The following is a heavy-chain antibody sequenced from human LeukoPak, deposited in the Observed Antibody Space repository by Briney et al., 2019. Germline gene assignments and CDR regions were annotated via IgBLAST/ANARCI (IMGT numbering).Heavy chain of an antibody. CDR1: GFTFSSYS. V-gene: IGHV3-21*01. CDR2: ISSSSSYI. Sequence: TGGSLRLSCAASGFTFSSYSMNWVRQAPGKGLEWVSSISSSSSYIYYADSVKGRFTISRGNAKNSLYLQMSSLRAEDTAVYYCARDGRFLEWLPGNFDYWGQGTLVTVSS. J-gene: IGHJ4*02. D-gene: IGHD3-3*01. CDR3: ARDGRFLEWLPGNFDY.